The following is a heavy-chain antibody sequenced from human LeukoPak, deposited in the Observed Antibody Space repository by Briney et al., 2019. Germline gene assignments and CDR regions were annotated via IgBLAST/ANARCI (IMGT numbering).Heavy chain of an antibody. D-gene: IGHD1-1*01. CDR2: ICHSGSP. J-gene: IGHJ4*02. CDR3: ARVNINNWHSCDY. Sequence: SGTLSLTCAVSGGSISSNNWWGWVRQPPGKGLEWIGEICHSGSPNYNPSLKSRVTISVDKSRNHFSLNLSSVTAADTAVYYCARVNINNWHSCDYWGQGTLVTVSS. V-gene: IGHV4-4*02. CDR1: GGSISSNNW.